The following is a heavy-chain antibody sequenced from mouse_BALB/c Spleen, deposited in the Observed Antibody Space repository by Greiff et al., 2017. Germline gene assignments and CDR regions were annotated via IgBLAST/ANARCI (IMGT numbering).Heavy chain of an antibody. CDR3: GRSFTTATNAMDY. J-gene: IGHJ4*01. CDR1: GYSFTGYF. V-gene: IGHV1-37*01. CDR2: INPYNGDT. Sequence: DVKLVESGPELVKPGASVKISCKASGYSFTGYFMNWVKQSHGKSLEWIGRINPYNGDTFYNQKFKGKATLTVDKSSSTAHMELLSLTSEDSAVYYCGRSFTTATNAMDYWGQGTSVTVSS. D-gene: IGHD1-2*01.